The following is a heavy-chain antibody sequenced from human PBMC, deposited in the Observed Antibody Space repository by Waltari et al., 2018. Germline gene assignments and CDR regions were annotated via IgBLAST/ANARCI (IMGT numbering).Heavy chain of an antibody. D-gene: IGHD1-7*01. CDR3: ARTTTIKSLDY. Sequence: VQLVQSGAEVKKPGASVKVSCKASGYTFTSYDINWVRQATGQGLEWMGRIDPQDGETKYADKFQGRATITADTSIDTVYMELSSLRSEDTAVFYCARTTTIKSLDYWGQGTLVTVSS. CDR2: IDPQDGET. V-gene: IGHV1-69-2*01. CDR1: GYTFTSYD. J-gene: IGHJ4*02.